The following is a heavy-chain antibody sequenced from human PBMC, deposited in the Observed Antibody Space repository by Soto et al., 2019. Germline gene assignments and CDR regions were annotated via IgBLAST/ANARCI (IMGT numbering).Heavy chain of an antibody. D-gene: IGHD4-17*01. Sequence: RSLTCTVSGYSITSGYYWGWIRQPPGKGLEWIGSIYHSGSTYYNPSLKSRVTISVDTSNNQFSLKLSSVTAADTAVYYCARDSYGGNSDFDIWGQGTMVTVSS. V-gene: IGHV4-38-2*02. J-gene: IGHJ3*02. CDR3: ARDSYGGNSDFDI. CDR2: IYHSGST. CDR1: GYSITSGYY.